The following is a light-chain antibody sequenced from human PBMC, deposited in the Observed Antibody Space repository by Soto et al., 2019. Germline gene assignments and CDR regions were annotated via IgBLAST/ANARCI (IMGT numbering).Light chain of an antibody. CDR1: QGITSW. V-gene: IGKV1-12*01. Sequence: DLQMTQSPSSVSASVGDRVTITCRASQGITSWLAWYQQKPGRAPKLLIYAASSLQSGHPSRFRGSGAGRDFTLTISSLQREDFATFLCQQTSSFPLTFGGGTKVEIK. CDR2: AAS. J-gene: IGKJ4*01. CDR3: QQTSSFPLT.